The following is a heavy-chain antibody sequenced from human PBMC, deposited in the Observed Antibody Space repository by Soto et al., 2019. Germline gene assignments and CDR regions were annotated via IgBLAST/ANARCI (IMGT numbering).Heavy chain of an antibody. CDR2: IYHIGTT. D-gene: IGHD3-10*01. Sequence: SETLSLTCDVSGYSISSGYQWGWIRQPPGKGLEWIGNIYHIGTTSYNPSLKSRVTVPVDTSRNQISLNLTSVSAADTAKYYFARDFFGNHYFDYWGQGILVTAAS. CDR1: GYSISSGYQ. J-gene: IGHJ4*02. V-gene: IGHV4-38-2*02. CDR3: ARDFFGNHYFDY.